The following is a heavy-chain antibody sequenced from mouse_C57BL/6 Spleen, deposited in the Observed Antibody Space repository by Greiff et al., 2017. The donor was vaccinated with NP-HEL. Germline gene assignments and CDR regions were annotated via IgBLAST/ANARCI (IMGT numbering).Heavy chain of an antibody. J-gene: IGHJ2*01. CDR3: AREFTTVVAFDY. D-gene: IGHD1-1*01. CDR1: GYAFSSYW. V-gene: IGHV1-80*01. Sequence: VQLQQSGAELVKPGASVKISCKASGYAFSSYWMNWVKQRPGKGLEWIGQIYPGDGDTNYNGKFKGKATLTADKSSSTAYMQLSSLTSEDSAVYFCAREFTTVVAFDYWGQGTTLTVSS. CDR2: IYPGDGDT.